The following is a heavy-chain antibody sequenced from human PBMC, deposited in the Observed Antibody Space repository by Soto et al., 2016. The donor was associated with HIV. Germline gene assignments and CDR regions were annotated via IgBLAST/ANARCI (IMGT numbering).Heavy chain of an antibody. V-gene: IGHV3-23*01. D-gene: IGHD3-22*01. CDR2: ISSSDISA. CDR3: AKGNSRMLMPGKYFDD. CDR1: GFTFKSYA. J-gene: IGHJ4*02. Sequence: EVQLLESGGDFVQPGGSLRLSCAASGFTFKSYAMTWVRQAPGKGLEWVSGISSSDISAYYAVSVKGRFTISRDNSRNTPYLQMNGLRAEDSATYYCAKGNSRMLMPGKYFDDWGQGTLVTVSS.